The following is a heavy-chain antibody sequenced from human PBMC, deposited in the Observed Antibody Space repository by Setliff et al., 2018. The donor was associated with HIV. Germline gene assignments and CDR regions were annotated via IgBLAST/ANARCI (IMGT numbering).Heavy chain of an antibody. CDR1: DYSISSGYY. Sequence: SETLSLTCAVSDYSISSGYYWGWIRQPPGKGLEWIGSVSYSGTTYYNPSLQSRVTVSVDTSKNQFSLNLSSVTAADTAVYYCARDPSGSCGHPLCWYFDLWGRGTLVTVSS. D-gene: IGHD2-21*01. CDR3: ARDPSGSCGHPLCWYFDL. V-gene: IGHV4-38-2*02. J-gene: IGHJ2*01. CDR2: VSYSGTT.